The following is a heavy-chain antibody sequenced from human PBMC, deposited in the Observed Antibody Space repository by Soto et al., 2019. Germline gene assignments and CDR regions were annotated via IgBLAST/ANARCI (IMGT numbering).Heavy chain of an antibody. V-gene: IGHV1-18*01. CDR2: ISAYNGNT. CDR3: ARDIDHNWFDP. Sequence: VASVKVSCKASGYTFTSYGISWVRQAPGQGLEWMGRISAYNGNTNYAQKLQGRVTMTTDTSTSTAYMELRSLRSDDTAVYYCARDIDHNWFDPWGQGTLVNVSS. D-gene: IGHD1-26*01. J-gene: IGHJ5*02. CDR1: GYTFTSYG.